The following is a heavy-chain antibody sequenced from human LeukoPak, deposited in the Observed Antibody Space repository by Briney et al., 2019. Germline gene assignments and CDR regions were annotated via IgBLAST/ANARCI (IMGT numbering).Heavy chain of an antibody. D-gene: IGHD5-12*01. J-gene: IGHJ4*02. Sequence: GGSLRLSCEGSGFTFSSYGMHWVRQAPGKGLEWVAVIWYDGSNKYYADSVKGRFTISRDNSKNTLYLQMNSLRAEDTAVYYCARDFGDIVALDYFDYWGQGTLVTVSS. V-gene: IGHV3-33*08. CDR2: IWYDGSNK. CDR3: ARDFGDIVALDYFDY. CDR1: GFTFSSYG.